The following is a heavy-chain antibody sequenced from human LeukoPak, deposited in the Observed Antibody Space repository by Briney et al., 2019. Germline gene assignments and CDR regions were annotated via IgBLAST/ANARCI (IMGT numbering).Heavy chain of an antibody. Sequence: ASVKVSCKASGYTFTGYYMHWVRQAPGQGLEWMGWINPNSGGTNYAQKFQGRVTMTRDTSISTAYMELSRLRSDDTAVYYCARYSGYDWDYFDYWGQGTLVTVSS. D-gene: IGHD5-12*01. J-gene: IGHJ4*02. V-gene: IGHV1-2*02. CDR2: INPNSGGT. CDR1: GYTFTGYY. CDR3: ARYSGYDWDYFDY.